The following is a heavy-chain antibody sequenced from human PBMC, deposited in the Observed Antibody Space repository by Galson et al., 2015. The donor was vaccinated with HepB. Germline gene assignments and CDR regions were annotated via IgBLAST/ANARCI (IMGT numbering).Heavy chain of an antibody. CDR2: VYYSGSS. J-gene: IGHJ6*02. D-gene: IGHD3-22*01. Sequence: SETLSLTCTVSGVSVSSGSYYWSWIRQPPGKGLEWIGYVYYSGSSKYNPSLKSRVTISVDTSKNQFSLKLSSVSAADTAVYFCARDYYDSSAYPLGGMDVWGQGTTVTVSS. CDR3: ARDYYDSSAYPLGGMDV. V-gene: IGHV4-61*01. CDR1: GVSVSSGSYY.